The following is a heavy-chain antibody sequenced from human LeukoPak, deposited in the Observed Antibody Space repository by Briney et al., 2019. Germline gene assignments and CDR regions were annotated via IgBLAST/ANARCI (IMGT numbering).Heavy chain of an antibody. D-gene: IGHD2-2*01. V-gene: IGHV3-49*03. CDR2: IRSKTYGGTT. CDR1: GFTFADYL. CDR3: AKPATSILIYFDS. J-gene: IGHJ4*02. Sequence: GGSLRLSCTASGFTFADYLMSWFRQAPGKGLEWVGFIRSKTYGGTTEYAASVKGRFTISRDDSKSIAYLQMNSLETADTAVYYCAKPATSILIYFDSWGQGTLVTVSS.